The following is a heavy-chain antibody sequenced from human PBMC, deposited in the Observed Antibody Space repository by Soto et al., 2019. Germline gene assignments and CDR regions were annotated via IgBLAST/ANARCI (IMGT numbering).Heavy chain of an antibody. D-gene: IGHD3-22*01. Sequence: SVKVCCKASRGTLSSYAISWLRQAPGQGLEWMGGITPIFGTANYAQKFRCRVAITAXESTSTAYMELSSLRAEDTAVYYCARVQDYYDRSGYYEVDGGYYFDYLGQGTLVTVSS. CDR2: ITPIFGTA. J-gene: IGHJ4*02. V-gene: IGHV1-69*13. CDR3: ARVQDYYDRSGYYEVDGGYYFDY. CDR1: RGTLSSYA.